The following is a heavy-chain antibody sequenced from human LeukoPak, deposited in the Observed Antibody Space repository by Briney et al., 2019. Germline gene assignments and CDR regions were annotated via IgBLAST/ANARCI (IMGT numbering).Heavy chain of an antibody. V-gene: IGHV3-49*04. D-gene: IGHD4-17*01. CDR2: IRSKAYGGTT. Sequence: GGSLRLSCTASGFTFGEYAMSWVRQAPGKGLEWVGFIRSKAYGGTTEYAASVKGRFTISRDDSKSIAYLQMNSLKTEDTAVYYCTRVHGDYDYYFDYWGQGTLVTVSS. J-gene: IGHJ4*02. CDR1: GFTFGEYA. CDR3: TRVHGDYDYYFDY.